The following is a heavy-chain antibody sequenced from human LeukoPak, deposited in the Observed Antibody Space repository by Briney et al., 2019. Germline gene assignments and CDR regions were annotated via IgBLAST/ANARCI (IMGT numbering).Heavy chain of an antibody. CDR1: GCTFDDYA. CDR3: AKDIHSGQQLWVDY. V-gene: IGHV3-43*02. CDR2: ISGDGGST. D-gene: IGHD5-18*01. J-gene: IGHJ4*02. Sequence: PGGSLRLSCAASGCTFDDYAMHWVRQAPGKGLEWVSLISGDGGSTYYADSVKGRFTISRDNSKNSLYLQMNSLRTEDTALYYCAKDIHSGQQLWVDYWGQGTLVTVSS.